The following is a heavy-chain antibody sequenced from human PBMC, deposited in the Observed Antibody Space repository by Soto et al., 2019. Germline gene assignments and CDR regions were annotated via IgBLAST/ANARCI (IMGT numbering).Heavy chain of an antibody. V-gene: IGHV3-23*01. J-gene: IGHJ6*02. Sequence: DVQVLESGGGLVQPGGSQRLSCAASGFTFNIYAMSWVRQAPGKGLQWVSIISGSGGRTYYADSVKGRFIVSRDNSKNTLYLQMNSLRVEDTAIYYCAKDWGRGGAIADYYYALDVWGQGTTVTVSS. CDR2: ISGSGGRT. D-gene: IGHD3-10*01. CDR3: AKDWGRGGAIADYYYALDV. CDR1: GFTFNIYA.